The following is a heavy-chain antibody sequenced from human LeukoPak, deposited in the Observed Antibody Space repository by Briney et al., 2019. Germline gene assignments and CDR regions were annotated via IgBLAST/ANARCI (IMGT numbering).Heavy chain of an antibody. D-gene: IGHD3-9*01. CDR2: ISAYNGNT. CDR3: ARVYDILTGVDAFDI. Sequence: ASVKVSCKASGYTFTSYGISWVRQAPGQGLEWMGWISAYNGNTNYAQKLQGRVTMTTDTSTSTAYMELRSLRSDDTAVYYCARVYDILTGVDAFDIWGQGTMVTVSS. CDR1: GYTFTSYG. V-gene: IGHV1-18*01. J-gene: IGHJ3*02.